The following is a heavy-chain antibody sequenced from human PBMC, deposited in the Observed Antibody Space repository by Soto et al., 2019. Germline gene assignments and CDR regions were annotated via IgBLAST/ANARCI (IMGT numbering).Heavy chain of an antibody. CDR1: GYTLTELS. Sequence: ASVKVSCKVSGYTLTELSMHWVRQAPGKGLEWMGGFDPEDGETIYAQKFQGRVTMTEDTSTDTAYMELSSLRSEDTAVYYCAIGSCGSDTTWGGYYYYYGMDVWGQGTTVTVSS. D-gene: IGHD3-10*01. V-gene: IGHV1-24*01. CDR2: FDPEDGET. CDR3: AIGSCGSDTTWGGYYYYYGMDV. J-gene: IGHJ6*02.